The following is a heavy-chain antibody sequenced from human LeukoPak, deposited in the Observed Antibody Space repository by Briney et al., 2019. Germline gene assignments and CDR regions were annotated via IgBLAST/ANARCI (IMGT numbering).Heavy chain of an antibody. J-gene: IGHJ4*02. CDR2: IYYSGST. V-gene: IGHV4-59*01. Sequence: SETLSLTCTVSGGSISSYYWSWIRQPPGRGLEWIGYIYYSGSTNYNPSLRSRVTISVDTSKNHFSLKLSSVTAADTAVYYCAREYSSGLDYWGQGTLVTVSS. CDR3: AREYSSGLDY. D-gene: IGHD6-19*01. CDR1: GGSISSYY.